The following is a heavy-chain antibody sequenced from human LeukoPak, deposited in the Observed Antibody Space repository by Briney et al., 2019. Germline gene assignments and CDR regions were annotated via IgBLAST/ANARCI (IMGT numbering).Heavy chain of an antibody. CDR1: GGTFSSYA. CDR3: ARERGELPALFGY. J-gene: IGHJ4*02. V-gene: IGHV1-69*04. D-gene: IGHD4-23*01. CDR2: IIPILGIA. Sequence: ASVKVSCKASGGTFSSYAISWVRQAPGQGLEWMGRIIPILGIASYAQKFQGRVTITADKSTSTAYMELSSLRSEDTAVYYCARERGELPALFGYWGQGTLVTVSS.